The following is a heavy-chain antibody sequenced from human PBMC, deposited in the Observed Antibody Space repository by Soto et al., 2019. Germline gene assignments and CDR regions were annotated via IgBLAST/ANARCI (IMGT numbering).Heavy chain of an antibody. CDR1: GGSLSSYH. V-gene: IGHV4-34*01. CDR3: ARGRRQQLVRSKFDWFDP. Sequence: SETLSLTCAVYGGSLSSYHYDWIRQSPGKGLEWIGEINDSGRTNYNPSHKSRVTISVDKSKNQFSLRLNSVTAADTAVYYCARGRRQQLVRSKFDWFDPWGQGILVTV. D-gene: IGHD6-13*01. CDR2: INDSGRT. J-gene: IGHJ5*02.